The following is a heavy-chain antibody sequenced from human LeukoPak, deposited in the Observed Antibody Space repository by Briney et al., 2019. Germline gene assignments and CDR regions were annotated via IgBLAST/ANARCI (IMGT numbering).Heavy chain of an antibody. D-gene: IGHD2-21*02. CDR3: AGAYCGGDCYSRYWYFDL. CDR1: GGSISSYY. J-gene: IGHJ2*01. Sequence: SETLSLTCTVSGGSISSYYWSWIRQPPGKGLEWIEYIYYSGSTNYNPSLKSRVTISVDTSKNQFSLKLSSVTAADTAVYYCAGAYCGGDCYSRYWYFDLWGRGTLVTVSS. CDR2: IYYSGST. V-gene: IGHV4-59*01.